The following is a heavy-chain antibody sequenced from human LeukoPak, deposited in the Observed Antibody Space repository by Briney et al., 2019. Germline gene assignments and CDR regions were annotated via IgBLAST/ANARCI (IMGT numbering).Heavy chain of an antibody. D-gene: IGHD2-2*01. CDR3: AKDRALDCSSTSCTYYYYYGMDV. V-gene: IGHV3-53*05. Sequence: ETLSLTCTVSGGSISSYYWSWVRQAPGKGLEWVSVIYSGGSTYYADSVKGRFTISRDNSKNTLYLQMNSLRAEDTAVYYCAKDRALDCSSTSCTYYYYYGMDVWGQGTTVTVSS. CDR2: IYSGGST. J-gene: IGHJ6*02. CDR1: GGSISSYY.